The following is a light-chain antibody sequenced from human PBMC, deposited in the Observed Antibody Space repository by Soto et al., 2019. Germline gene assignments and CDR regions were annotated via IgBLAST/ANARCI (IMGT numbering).Light chain of an antibody. J-gene: IGKJ2*01. Sequence: EIVLTQSPGTLSLSPGERATLSCRASQSVSYTYLAWYQQKPGRAPRLLIYGASSRATGIPDRFSGSGSGTDVTLPISRLEPEDVAVYYCQQYGSSPPYTFGQGTKLEIK. CDR1: QSVSYTY. CDR2: GAS. CDR3: QQYGSSPPYT. V-gene: IGKV3-20*01.